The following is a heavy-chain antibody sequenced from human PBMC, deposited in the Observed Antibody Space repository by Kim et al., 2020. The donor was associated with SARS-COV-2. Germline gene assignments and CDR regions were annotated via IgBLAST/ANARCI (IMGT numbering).Heavy chain of an antibody. CDR2: IYVGGDT. J-gene: IGHJ2*01. CDR1: DFNVTDKY. D-gene: IGHD3-10*01. V-gene: IGHV3-53*01. Sequence: GGSLRLSCAASDFNVTDKYMNWVCQAPGKGLDWVSVIYVGGDTYYSDSVKGRFTISRDRSKNSLYLQMNNLRAEDTAVYYCARGRQSYHGSHFDLWGRGTLVTVSS. CDR3: ARGRQSYHGSHFDL.